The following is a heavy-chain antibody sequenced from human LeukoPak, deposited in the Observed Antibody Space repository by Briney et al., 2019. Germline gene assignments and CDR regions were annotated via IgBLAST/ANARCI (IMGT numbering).Heavy chain of an antibody. D-gene: IGHD1/OR15-1a*01. CDR3: ATFPRDKQGF. CDR1: GFTSSSYS. J-gene: IGHJ4*02. CDR2: ISTSSRDI. V-gene: IGHV3-48*02. Sequence: GGSLRLSCTASGFTSSSYSMNWVRQAPGKGLEWVSYISTSSRDIYYADSVKGRFIISRDNAKNSLFLQLNGLRDDDTAVYYCATFPRDKQGFWGQGTLVTVSS.